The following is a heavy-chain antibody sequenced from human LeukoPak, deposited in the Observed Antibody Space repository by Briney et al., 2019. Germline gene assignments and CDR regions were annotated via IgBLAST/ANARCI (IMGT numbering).Heavy chain of an antibody. J-gene: IGHJ4*02. CDR2: IYHSGST. CDR1: GGSISSGGYY. Sequence: PSQTLSLTCTVSGGSISSGGYYWSWIRQPPGKGLEWIGYIYHSGSTYYNPSLKSRVTISVDRSKNQFSLKLSSVTAADTAVYYCAREQGPHGSGSYYNAGFDYWGQGTLVTVSS. D-gene: IGHD3-10*01. V-gene: IGHV4-30-2*01. CDR3: AREQGPHGSGSYYNAGFDY.